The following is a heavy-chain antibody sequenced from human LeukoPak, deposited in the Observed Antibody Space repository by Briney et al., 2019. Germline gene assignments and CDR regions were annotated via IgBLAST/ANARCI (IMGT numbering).Heavy chain of an antibody. J-gene: IGHJ5*02. CDR1: GYTFTSYG. CDR2: ISAYNGNT. Sequence: ASVKVSCKASGYTFTSYGISWVRQAPGQGLEWMGWISAYNGNTNYAQKLQGRVTMTADTSTSTAYMELRSLRSDDTAVYYCARDPLYDSSGYYYIDNWFDPWGQGTLVTVSS. D-gene: IGHD3-22*01. V-gene: IGHV1-18*01. CDR3: ARDPLYDSSGYYYIDNWFDP.